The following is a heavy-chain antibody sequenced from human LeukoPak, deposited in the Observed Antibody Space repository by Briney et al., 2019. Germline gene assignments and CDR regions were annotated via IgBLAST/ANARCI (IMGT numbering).Heavy chain of an antibody. J-gene: IGHJ6*03. Sequence: GASVKVSCKASGYTFTSYTMNWVRQAPGQGLEWMGWINTNTGNPTYAQGFTGRFVFSLDTSVSTAYLQISSLKAEDTAVYYCAREGDGYKKRRAYYYYYMDVWGKGTTVTVSS. V-gene: IGHV7-4-1*02. CDR1: GYTFTSYT. CDR3: AREGDGYKKRRAYYYYYMDV. CDR2: INTNTGNP. D-gene: IGHD5-24*01.